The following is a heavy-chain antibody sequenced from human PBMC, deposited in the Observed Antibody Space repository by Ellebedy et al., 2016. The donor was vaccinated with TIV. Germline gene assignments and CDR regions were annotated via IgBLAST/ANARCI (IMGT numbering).Heavy chain of an antibody. V-gene: IGHV5-51*01. CDR1: GYTFTNYW. Sequence: GESLKISCKGSGYTFTNYWIGWVRQMPGKGPEWMGVIYPGDSDTRYSPSFQGQVTISVAKSISTAYLQLNSLKASDTAMYYYARRGDSMEWFDPWGQGTLVTVSS. CDR2: IYPGDSDT. J-gene: IGHJ5*02. D-gene: IGHD2/OR15-2a*01. CDR3: ARRGDSMEWFDP.